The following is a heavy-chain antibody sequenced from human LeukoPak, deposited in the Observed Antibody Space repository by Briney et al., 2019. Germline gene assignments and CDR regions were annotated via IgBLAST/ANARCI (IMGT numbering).Heavy chain of an antibody. J-gene: IGHJ4*03. D-gene: IGHD2-21*02. CDR3: ARGAPSTYCGGDCYIDY. CDR1: GGSISSGDYY. CDR2: IYYSGST. Sequence: PSQTLSLTCTVSGGSISSGDYYWSWIRQPPGKGLEWIGYIYYSGSTYYNPSLKSRVTISVDTSKNQFSLKLSSVTAADTAVYCCARGAPSTYCGGDCYIDYWGQGTLVTVSS. V-gene: IGHV4-30-4*01.